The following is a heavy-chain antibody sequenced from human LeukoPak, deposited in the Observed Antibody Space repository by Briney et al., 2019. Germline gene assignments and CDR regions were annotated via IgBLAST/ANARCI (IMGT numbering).Heavy chain of an antibody. Sequence: SETLSLTCSVSGDSISSHYWSGVRQPPGKGLEWIGHIYYDGSTKYNPSLKRRVTLSVDTTKNQFSLKLSSVTTADTAVYYCARGRALNYYYMHVWGKGTTVTASS. CDR3: ARGRALNYYYMHV. CDR1: GDSISSHY. CDR2: IYYDGST. J-gene: IGHJ6*03. V-gene: IGHV4-59*11.